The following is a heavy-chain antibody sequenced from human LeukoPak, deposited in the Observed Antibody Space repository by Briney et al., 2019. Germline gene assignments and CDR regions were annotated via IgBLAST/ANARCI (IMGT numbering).Heavy chain of an antibody. V-gene: IGHV4-31*03. CDR1: GGSISSGGYY. Sequence: KASETLSLTCTVSGGSISSGGYYWSWIRQHPGKGLEWIGYIYYSGSTYYNPSLKSRVTISVDTSKNQFSLKLSSVTAADTAVYYCARGYSRWWLRNWFDPWGQGTLVTVSS. CDR3: ARGYSRWWLRNWFDP. J-gene: IGHJ5*02. CDR2: IYYSGST. D-gene: IGHD5-12*01.